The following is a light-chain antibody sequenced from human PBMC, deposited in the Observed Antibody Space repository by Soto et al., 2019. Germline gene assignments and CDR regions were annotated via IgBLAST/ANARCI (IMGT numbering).Light chain of an antibody. Sequence: EIVLTQSPGTLSLSPGERATLSCRASQSVSYYLAWYQQKPGQAPRLLIYDASSRATGVPDRFSGSGSGTDFTLTISRLEPEDFAVYYCQHYGTSFTFGPGTKVDIK. CDR2: DAS. CDR3: QHYGTSFT. V-gene: IGKV3-20*01. CDR1: QSVSYY. J-gene: IGKJ3*01.